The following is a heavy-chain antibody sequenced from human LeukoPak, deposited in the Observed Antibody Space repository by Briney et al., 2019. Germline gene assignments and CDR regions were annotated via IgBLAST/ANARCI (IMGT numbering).Heavy chain of an antibody. CDR2: MNPNSGNT. CDR3: ARGHYDSSGHYFHFDY. J-gene: IGHJ4*02. CDR1: GYTFTSYD. Sequence: GASVKVSCKASGYTFTSYDINWVRQATGQGLEWMGWMNPNSGNTGYAQKFQGRVTMTRNTSISTAYMELSSLRSEDTAVYYCARGHYDSSGHYFHFDYWGQGTLVTVSS. D-gene: IGHD3-22*01. V-gene: IGHV1-8*01.